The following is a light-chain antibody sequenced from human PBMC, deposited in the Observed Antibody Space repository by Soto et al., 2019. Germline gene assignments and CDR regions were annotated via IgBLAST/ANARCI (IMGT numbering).Light chain of an antibody. J-gene: IGLJ1*01. CDR1: SSDVGGYNY. Sequence: QSVLTQPPSASGSPGQSVTTSCTGTSSDVGGYNYVSWYQQHPGKAPKLMIYEVSKRPSGVPDRFSGSKSGNTASLTVSGLQAEDEADYYCSSYAGSYYVFGTGTKLTVL. V-gene: IGLV2-8*01. CDR2: EVS. CDR3: SSYAGSYYV.